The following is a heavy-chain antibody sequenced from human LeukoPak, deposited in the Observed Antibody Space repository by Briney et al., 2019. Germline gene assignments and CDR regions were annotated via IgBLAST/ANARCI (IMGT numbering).Heavy chain of an antibody. J-gene: IGHJ3*02. CDR2: IYYSGST. CDR1: GGSISSYY. V-gene: IGHV4-59*01. Sequence: PSETLSLXCTVSGGSISSYYWSWIRQPPGKGLEWIGYIYYSGSTNYNPSLKSRVTISVDTSKNQFSLKLSSVTAADTAVYYCARDIYCGGDCYSAAFDIWGQGTMVTVSS. CDR3: ARDIYCGGDCYSAAFDI. D-gene: IGHD2-21*01.